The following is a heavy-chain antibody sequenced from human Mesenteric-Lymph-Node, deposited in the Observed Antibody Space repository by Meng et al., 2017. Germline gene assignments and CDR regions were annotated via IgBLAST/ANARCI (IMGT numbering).Heavy chain of an antibody. Sequence: QVQLVQPGAEVKKPGASVKVSCKASVYTFTSYGISWVRQAPGQGLEWMGWISAYNGNTNYAQKLQGRVTMTTDTSTSTAYMELRSLRSDDTAVYYCARDTLYYDILTGYSPTNWFDPWGQGTLVTVSS. CDR1: VYTFTSYG. CDR3: ARDTLYYDILTGYSPTNWFDP. V-gene: IGHV1-18*01. D-gene: IGHD3-9*01. J-gene: IGHJ5*02. CDR2: ISAYNGNT.